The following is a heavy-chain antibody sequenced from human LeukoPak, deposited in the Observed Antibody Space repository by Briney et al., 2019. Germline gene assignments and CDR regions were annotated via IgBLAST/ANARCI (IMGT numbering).Heavy chain of an antibody. J-gene: IGHJ6*02. CDR2: ISSGGYT. Sequence: GGSLRLSCAASGFTVSSNYMSWVRQAPGKGLEWVSVISSGGYTYYADSVKGRFTISRDNSKNTLYLQMNSLRVEDTAVYYCAKDRDQRTQYYYYYYGMDVWGQGTTVTVSS. CDR3: AKDRDQRTQYYYYYYGMDV. CDR1: GFTVSSNY. V-gene: IGHV3-53*01. D-gene: IGHD2-2*01.